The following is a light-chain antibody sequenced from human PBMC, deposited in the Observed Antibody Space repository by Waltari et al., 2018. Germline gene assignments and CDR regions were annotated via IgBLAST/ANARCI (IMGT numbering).Light chain of an antibody. CDR3: LQDYNYPPT. CDR1: PGIRND. Sequence: AIQMTQSPSSLSASVGARVTITCRASPGIRNDLGWYQQKPGKAPKLLIYAASSLQSGVPSRFSGSGSGTDFTLTISSLQPEDFATYYCLQDYNYPPTFGQGTKVEIK. CDR2: AAS. J-gene: IGKJ1*01. V-gene: IGKV1-6*01.